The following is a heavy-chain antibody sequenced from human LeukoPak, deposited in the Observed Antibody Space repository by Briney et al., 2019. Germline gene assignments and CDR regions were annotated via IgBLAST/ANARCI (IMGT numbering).Heavy chain of an antibody. J-gene: IGHJ4*02. CDR3: ARDYIAPYSSGWYPDY. CDR1: GYSFTSYA. V-gene: IGHV1-18*04. D-gene: IGHD6-19*01. Sequence: ASVKVSCKASGYSFTSYAISWLRQAPGQGREGMGWISPYNGDTKYAQKVQGRVTMTTNTSTSTAYMDLRNLRSDDTAVYYCARDYIAPYSSGWYPDYWGQGTLVTVSS. CDR2: ISPYNGDT.